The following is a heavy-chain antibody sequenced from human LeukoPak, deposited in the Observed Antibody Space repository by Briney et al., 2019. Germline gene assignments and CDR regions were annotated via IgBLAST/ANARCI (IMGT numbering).Heavy chain of an antibody. CDR2: IYPGDSDT. Sequence: SGESLKISCKGSGYSFTSYWIGWVRQMPGKGLEWMGIIYPGDSDTRYSPSFQGQVTISADKSISTAYLQWSSLKASDTAMYYCARGVRDAPTWGYYSGGSCYYYFDYWGQGTLVTVSS. CDR1: GYSFTSYW. CDR3: ARGVRDAPTWGYYSGGSCYYYFDY. J-gene: IGHJ4*02. V-gene: IGHV5-51*01. D-gene: IGHD2-15*01.